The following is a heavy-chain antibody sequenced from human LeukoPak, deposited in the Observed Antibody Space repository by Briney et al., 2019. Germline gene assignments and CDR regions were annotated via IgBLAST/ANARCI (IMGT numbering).Heavy chain of an antibody. D-gene: IGHD2-2*01. CDR3: ARAVVVPAADDY. CDR1: PYTLTSYR. Sequence: ASLKVSSSAKPYTLTSYRMSWVRHAPGQGLEWMGRFGAYHGTTNYAQKLQGRVTMTTDTSTSTAYTEGRTVRSDDTAVYYCARAVVVPAADDYWGQGTLVTVSS. CDR2: FGAYHGTT. J-gene: IGHJ4*02. V-gene: IGHV1-18*01.